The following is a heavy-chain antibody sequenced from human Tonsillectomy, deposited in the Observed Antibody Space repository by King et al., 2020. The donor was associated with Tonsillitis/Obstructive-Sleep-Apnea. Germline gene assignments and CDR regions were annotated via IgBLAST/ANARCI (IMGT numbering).Heavy chain of an antibody. CDR1: GGSISSYY. D-gene: IGHD3-9*01. CDR2: IYYSGST. J-gene: IGHJ6*03. CDR3: ARVPTGFYYYYYMDV. V-gene: IGHV4-59*08. Sequence: VQLQESGPGLVKPSETLSLTCTVSGGSISSYYWSWIRQPPGKGLEWIGYIYYSGSTNYNPSLKSRVTISVDTSKNQFSLKLSSVTAADTAVYYCARVPTGFYYYYYMDVWGKGTTVTVSS.